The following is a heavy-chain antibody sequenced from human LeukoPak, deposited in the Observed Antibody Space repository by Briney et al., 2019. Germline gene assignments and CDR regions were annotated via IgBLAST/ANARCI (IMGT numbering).Heavy chain of an antibody. CDR2: IYTSGST. Sequence: SETLSLTCTVSSVSISSYYWSWLRQPAGKGLEWHGRIYTSGSTNYNPSLKSRVTMSVATSKNQFSLKLSSVTAADTAVYYCARDRRSGWYRRYGYYFAYWGQGTLVTVSS. D-gene: IGHD6-19*01. CDR1: SVSISSYY. J-gene: IGHJ4*02. V-gene: IGHV4-4*07. CDR3: ARDRRSGWYRRYGYYFAY.